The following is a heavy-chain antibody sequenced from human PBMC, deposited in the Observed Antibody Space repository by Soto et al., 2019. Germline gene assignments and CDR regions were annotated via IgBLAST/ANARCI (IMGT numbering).Heavy chain of an antibody. CDR2: FYSSGSI. Sequence: LSLTCFISGYFIGAGGYYWSWIRHHPGKGLEWIGSFYSSGSIIYNPSLRSRVSITGDMSTNQFSMSLTSVTAADTARYYCARMYSSGSGWFHHWGQGTLVTVSS. V-gene: IGHV4-31*02. CDR3: ARMYSSGSGWFHH. D-gene: IGHD6-19*01. J-gene: IGHJ5*02. CDR1: GYFIGAGGYY.